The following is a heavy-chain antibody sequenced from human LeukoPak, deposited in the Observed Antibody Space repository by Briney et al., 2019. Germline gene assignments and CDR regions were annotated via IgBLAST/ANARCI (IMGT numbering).Heavy chain of an antibody. D-gene: IGHD2-2*01. V-gene: IGHV1-69*01. J-gene: IGHJ5*02. CDR3: ARDIEGWVVPAALVGFDP. Sequence: GSSVKVSCKASGGTSSSYAISWVRQAPGQGLEWMGGVIPIFGTANCAQKFQGRVTITADESTSTAYMELSSLRSEDTAVYYCARDIEGWVVPAALVGFDPWGQGTLVTVSS. CDR2: VIPIFGTA. CDR1: GGTSSSYA.